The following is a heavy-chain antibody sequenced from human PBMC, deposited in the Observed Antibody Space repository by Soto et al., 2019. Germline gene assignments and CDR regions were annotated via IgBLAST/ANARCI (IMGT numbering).Heavy chain of an antibody. CDR3: AKGRGVQWLLEYYGMDV. J-gene: IGHJ6*02. Sequence: PGGSLRLSCAASGFTFSSYGMHWVRQAPGKGLEWVAVISYDGSNKYYADSVKGRFTISRDNSKNTLYLQMNSLRAEDTAVYYCAKGRGVQWLLEYYGMDVWGQGTTVTVSS. CDR1: GFTFSSYG. V-gene: IGHV3-30*18. CDR2: ISYDGSNK. D-gene: IGHD3-22*01.